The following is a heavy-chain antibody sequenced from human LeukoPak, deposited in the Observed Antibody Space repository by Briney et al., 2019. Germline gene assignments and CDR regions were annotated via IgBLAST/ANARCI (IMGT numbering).Heavy chain of an antibody. CDR2: ISGSGGST. CDR1: GFTFSSYA. Sequence: GGSLRLSCAASGFTFSSYAMSWVRQAPGKGLEWVSAISGSGGSTYYADSAKGRFTISRDNSKNTLYLQMNSLRAEDTAVYYCAKGAAAGTDYYYYMDVWGKGTTVTVSS. V-gene: IGHV3-23*01. D-gene: IGHD6-13*01. J-gene: IGHJ6*03. CDR3: AKGAAAGTDYYYYMDV.